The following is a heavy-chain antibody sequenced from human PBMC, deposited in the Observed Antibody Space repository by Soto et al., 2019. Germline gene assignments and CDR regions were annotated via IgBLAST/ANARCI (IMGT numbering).Heavy chain of an antibody. V-gene: IGHV3-66*01. CDR2: IHSGSST. CDR3: VRDLHYSGMDV. Sequence: EVQLVESGGGLVQPGGSLRLSCVASGFTVSTNYMSWVRQAPGKGLEWVSVIHSGSSTYYADSVEGRFTISGDNSKNTQYLQMNSLRAEDTAVYYCVRDLHYSGMDVWGQGTTVTVSS. CDR1: GFTVSTNY. J-gene: IGHJ6*02.